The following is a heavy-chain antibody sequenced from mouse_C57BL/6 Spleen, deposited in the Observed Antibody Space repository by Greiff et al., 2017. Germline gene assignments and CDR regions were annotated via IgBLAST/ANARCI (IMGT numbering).Heavy chain of an antibody. CDR2: ISYDGSN. V-gene: IGHV3-6*01. Sequence: DVKLQESGPGLVKPSQSLSLTCSVTGYSITSGYYWNWIRQFPGNKLEWMGYISYDGSNNYNPSLKNRISITRDTSKNQFFLKLNSVTTEDTATYYCARGTSYYGSSYDYAMDYWGQGTSVTVSS. CDR1: GYSITSGYY. J-gene: IGHJ4*01. CDR3: ARGTSYYGSSYDYAMDY. D-gene: IGHD1-1*01.